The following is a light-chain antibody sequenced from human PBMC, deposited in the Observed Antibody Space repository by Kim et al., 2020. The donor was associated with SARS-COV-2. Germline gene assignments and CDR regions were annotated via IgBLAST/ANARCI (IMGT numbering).Light chain of an antibody. CDR3: QSYDDSSWV. CDR1: SCSIASDF. V-gene: IGLV6-57*01. J-gene: IGLJ3*02. Sequence: GMTLIISCTRSSCSIASDFVQWFQQRPGSSPTTVIYEDHKRPSGVPDRFSGSVDTSSNSASLTISGLRAEDEADYYCQSYDDSSWVFGGGTKLTVL. CDR2: EDH.